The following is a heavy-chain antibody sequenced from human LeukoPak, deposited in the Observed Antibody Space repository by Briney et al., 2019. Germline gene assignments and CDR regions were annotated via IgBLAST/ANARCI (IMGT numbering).Heavy chain of an antibody. V-gene: IGHV4-59*01. D-gene: IGHD1-1*01. CDR2: IYYSGST. J-gene: IGHJ4*02. CDR3: ARAGGWYKTLDY. CDR1: GGSISSYY. Sequence: SETLSLTCTVSGGSISSYYWSWILQPPGKGLEWIGYIYYSGSTNYNPSLKSRVTISVDTSKNQFSLKLSSVTAADTAVYYCARAGGWYKTLDYWGQGTLVTVSS.